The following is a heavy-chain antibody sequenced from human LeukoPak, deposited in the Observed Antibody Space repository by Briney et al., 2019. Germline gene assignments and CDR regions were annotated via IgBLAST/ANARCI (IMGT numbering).Heavy chain of an antibody. CDR3: ARDRDYYDSGGYYFDY. V-gene: IGHV3-21*01. CDR2: ISGRSDYI. CDR1: GFTLSSYT. Sequence: PGGSLRLSCAASGFTLSSYTINWVRQAPGKGLEWVSSISGRSDYIYYADSVKGRFTISRDNAKNSLYLRMNSLRAEDTAVYFCARDRDYYDSGGYYFDYWGQGTLVTVSS. D-gene: IGHD3-22*01. J-gene: IGHJ4*02.